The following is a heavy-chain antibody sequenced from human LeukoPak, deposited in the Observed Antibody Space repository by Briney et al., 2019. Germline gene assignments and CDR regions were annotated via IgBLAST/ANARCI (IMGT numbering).Heavy chain of an antibody. D-gene: IGHD2-15*01. J-gene: IGHJ3*02. Sequence: ASVKVSCKASGYIFTGYYIHWVRQAPGQGLEWMGRINPNSGGTNYAQKFQGRVTMTRDTSISTAYMELSNLKSDDTAVYYCARVRGSGLDAFDIWGQGTMVTVSS. CDR3: ARVRGSGLDAFDI. CDR1: GYIFTGYY. CDR2: INPNSGGT. V-gene: IGHV1-2*06.